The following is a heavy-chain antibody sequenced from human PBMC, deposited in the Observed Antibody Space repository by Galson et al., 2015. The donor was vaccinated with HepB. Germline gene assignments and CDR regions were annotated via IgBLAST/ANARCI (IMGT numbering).Heavy chain of an antibody. J-gene: IGHJ2*01. CDR2: ISSSSSYI. Sequence: SLRLSCAASGFTFSSYSMNWVRQAPGKGLEWVSSISSSSSYIYYADSVKGRFTISRDNAKNSLYLQMNSLRAEDTAVYYCARDGHSSSWVGDEVSRWYFDLWGRGTLVTVSS. CDR1: GFTFSSYS. V-gene: IGHV3-21*01. CDR3: ARDGHSSSWVGDEVSRWYFDL. D-gene: IGHD6-13*01.